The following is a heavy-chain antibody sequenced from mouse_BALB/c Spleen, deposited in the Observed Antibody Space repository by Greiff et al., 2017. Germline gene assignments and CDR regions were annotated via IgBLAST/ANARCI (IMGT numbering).Heavy chain of an antibody. CDR2: IWAGGST. CDR3: ARNYYGSSSYAMDY. CDR1: GFSLTSYG. J-gene: IGHJ4*01. Sequence: QVQLQQSGPGLVAPSQSLSITCTVSGFSLTSYGVHWVRQPPGKGLEWLGVIWAGGSTNYNSALMSRLSISKDNSKSQVFLKMNSLQTDDTAMYYCARNYYGSSSYAMDYWGQGTSVTVSS. D-gene: IGHD1-1*01. V-gene: IGHV2-9*02.